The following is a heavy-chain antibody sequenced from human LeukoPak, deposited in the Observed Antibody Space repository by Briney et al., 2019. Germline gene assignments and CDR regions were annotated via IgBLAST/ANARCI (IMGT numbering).Heavy chain of an antibody. V-gene: IGHV4-4*07. D-gene: IGHD7-27*01. Sequence: SGTLSLTCTVSGGSISSYYLSWIRQPDGKGLEWIGRIYTSGSTNYNPSLKSRVTMSVDTSKNQFSLKLSSVTAADTVVYYCARGTGDWYFDLWGRGTLVTVSS. CDR1: GGSISSYY. CDR3: ARGTGDWYFDL. J-gene: IGHJ2*01. CDR2: IYTSGST.